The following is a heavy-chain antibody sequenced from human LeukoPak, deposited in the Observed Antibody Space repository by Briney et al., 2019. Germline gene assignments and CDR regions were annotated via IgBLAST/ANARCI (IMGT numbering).Heavy chain of an antibody. J-gene: IGHJ5*02. CDR2: NYYSGST. CDR3: ARSPDHRGNWFDP. CDR1: GGSISSGGYY. Sequence: SETLSLTCTVSGGSISSGGYYWSWIRQHPGKGLEWIGYNYYSGSTYYNPSLKSRVTISVDTSKNQFSLKLSSVTAADTAVYYCARSPDHRGNWFDPWGQGTLVTVSS. V-gene: IGHV4-31*03. D-gene: IGHD2-15*01.